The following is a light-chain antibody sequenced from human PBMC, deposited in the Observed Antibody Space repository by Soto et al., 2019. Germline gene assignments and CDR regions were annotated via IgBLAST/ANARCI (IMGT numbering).Light chain of an antibody. J-gene: IGLJ2*01. CDR2: DVN. V-gene: IGLV2-14*03. CDR1: SSEIGAYNF. CDR3: TSWTTSTTMI. Sequence: QSVLTQPASVSGSPGQSITISCTGTSSEIGAYNFVSWYQQHPGKAPKLMLYDVNIRPSGVSNRFSGSKSDNTASLTISGLQAEDEADYYCTSWTTSTTMIFGGGTKVTV.